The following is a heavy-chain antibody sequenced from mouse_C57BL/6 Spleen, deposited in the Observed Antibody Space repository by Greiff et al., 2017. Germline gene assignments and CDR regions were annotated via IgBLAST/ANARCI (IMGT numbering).Heavy chain of an antibody. CDR1: GYTFTDYN. CDR2: INPNNGGT. Sequence: EVQLQQSGPELVKPGASVKMSCKASGYTFTDYNMHWVKQSHGKSLEWIGYINPNNGGTSYNQKFKGKATLTVNKSSSTAYMELRSLTSEDSAVYYCARGGWLPHYAMDYWGQGTSVTVSS. J-gene: IGHJ4*01. V-gene: IGHV1-22*01. D-gene: IGHD2-3*01. CDR3: ARGGWLPHYAMDY.